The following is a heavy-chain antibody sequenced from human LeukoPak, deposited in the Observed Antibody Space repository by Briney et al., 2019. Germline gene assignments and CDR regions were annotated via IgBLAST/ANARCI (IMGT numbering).Heavy chain of an antibody. Sequence: PGGSLSLSCAASGFTFSSYSMNWVRQAPGKGLEWVSSISSSSSYIYYADSVKGRFTISRDNAKNSLYLQMNSLRAEDTAVYYCARGVTNRPDWYFDLWGRGTLVTVSS. CDR3: ARGVTNRPDWYFDL. V-gene: IGHV3-21*01. CDR2: ISSSSSYI. J-gene: IGHJ2*01. CDR1: GFTFSSYS. D-gene: IGHD1-14*01.